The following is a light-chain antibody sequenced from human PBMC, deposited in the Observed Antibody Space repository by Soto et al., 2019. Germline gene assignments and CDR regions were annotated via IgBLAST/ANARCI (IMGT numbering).Light chain of an antibody. CDR1: QSISSG. V-gene: IGKV1-5*01. Sequence: DIQMTQSPSTLSASVGDRVTITCRASQSISSGLAWYQQKPGKAPKVLIYDASSLQSGVPSRFSGSGSGTDFTLTISSLEPEDFAVYYCQQRSNWPPTWTFGQGTKVDIK. CDR3: QQRSNWPPTWT. J-gene: IGKJ1*01. CDR2: DAS.